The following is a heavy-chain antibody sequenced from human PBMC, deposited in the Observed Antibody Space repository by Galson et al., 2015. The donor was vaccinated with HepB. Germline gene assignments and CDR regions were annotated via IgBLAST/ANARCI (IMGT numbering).Heavy chain of an antibody. D-gene: IGHD1-26*01. CDR1: GFTFSDYY. Sequence: SLRLSCAASGFTFSDYYMSWIRQAPGKGLEWVSYISSSSSYTNYADSVKGRFTISRDNAKNSLYLQMNSLRAEDTAVYYCASMRGSYYFDYWGQGTLVTVSS. CDR3: ASMRGSYYFDY. CDR2: ISSSSSYT. J-gene: IGHJ4*02. V-gene: IGHV3-11*03.